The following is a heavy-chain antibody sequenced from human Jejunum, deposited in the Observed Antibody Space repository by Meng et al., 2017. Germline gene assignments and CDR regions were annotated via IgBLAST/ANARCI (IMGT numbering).Heavy chain of an antibody. J-gene: IGHJ4*02. V-gene: IGHV4-4*02. CDR3: ARGWKYAWFN. CDR1: GGFSSIYW. D-gene: IGHD1-7*01. CDR2: MHQSGSS. Sequence: LEESGPGLVRPSGALSLTCAVSGGFSSIYWWSWLRQPPGKGLEWIGEMHQSGSSNYNPSLKSRLTMSVDESKNHFSLKLNSVTAADTAVYYCARGWKYAWFNWGQGTLVTVSS.